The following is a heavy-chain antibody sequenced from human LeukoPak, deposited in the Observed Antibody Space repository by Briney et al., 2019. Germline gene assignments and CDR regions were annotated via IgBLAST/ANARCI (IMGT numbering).Heavy chain of an antibody. V-gene: IGHV3-23*01. CDR1: GFTYSRYA. Sequence: GWSLRLSCAACGFTYSRYAMSWVRQARGKGLEGVSAISGRGCSTYYADSVKGRFTISRHNSKNTLYLQMTSMRAEDTVVYYCAKVLAYYYDSSGQVGKYDAFDIWGQGTMVTVSS. CDR2: ISGRGCST. CDR3: AKVLAYYYDSSGQVGKYDAFDI. J-gene: IGHJ3*02. D-gene: IGHD3-22*01.